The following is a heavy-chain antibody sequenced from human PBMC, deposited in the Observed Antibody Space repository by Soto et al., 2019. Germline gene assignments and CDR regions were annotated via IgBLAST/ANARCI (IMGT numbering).Heavy chain of an antibody. D-gene: IGHD6-19*01. V-gene: IGHV3-30*18. CDR3: AKVRSSGRTYSSDY. Sequence: GGSLRLSCAASGFTFSSYGMHWVRQAPGKGLEWVAVISYDGSNKYYADSVKGRFTISRDNSKNTLYLQMNSLRAEDTAVYYCAKVRSSGRTYSSDYWGQGTLVTVSS. CDR1: GFTFSSYG. J-gene: IGHJ4*02. CDR2: ISYDGSNK.